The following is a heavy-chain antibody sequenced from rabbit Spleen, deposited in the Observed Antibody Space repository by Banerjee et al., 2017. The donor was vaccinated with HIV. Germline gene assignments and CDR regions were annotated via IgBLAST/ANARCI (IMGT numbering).Heavy chain of an antibody. CDR3: ARDTSSSFSSYGMDL. CDR2: IYGGSSGDT. D-gene: IGHD1-1*01. Sequence: SLEESGGDLVKPGASLTLTCTASGFSFITAYWICWVRQAPGKGLEWIACIYGGSSGDTYYANWAQGRFTISKTSSTTVTLQMTSLTAADTATYFCARDTSSSFSSYGMDLWGRGTLVTVS. J-gene: IGHJ6*01. CDR1: GFSFITAYW. V-gene: IGHV1S40*01.